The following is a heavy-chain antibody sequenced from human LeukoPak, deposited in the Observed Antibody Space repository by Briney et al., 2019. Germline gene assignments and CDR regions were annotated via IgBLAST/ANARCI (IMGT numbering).Heavy chain of an antibody. V-gene: IGHV3-30*01. J-gene: IGHJ5*02. CDR1: GFTFSYYA. D-gene: IGHD6-6*01. Sequence: PGGSLRLSCAASGFTFSYYAMSWVRQAPGKGLEWVAVISYDGSNKYYADSVKGRFTISRDNSKNTLYLQMNSLRAEDTAVYYCAREVGKYSSSSWFDPWGQGTLVTVSS. CDR3: AREVGKYSSSSWFDP. CDR2: ISYDGSNK.